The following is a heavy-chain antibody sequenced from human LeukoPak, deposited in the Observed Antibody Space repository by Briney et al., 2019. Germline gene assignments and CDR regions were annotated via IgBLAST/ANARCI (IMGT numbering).Heavy chain of an antibody. CDR2: ISGSGGST. V-gene: IGHV3-23*01. D-gene: IGHD1-26*01. CDR3: AKYGPQDSGSSHLAY. CDR1: GFTFSSYA. J-gene: IGHJ4*02. Sequence: GRSLRLSCAASGFTFSSYAMSWDRQAPGKGLERVSAISGSGGSTYYADSVKGRFTTSRDNSKNTLFLQMNSLRAEDTAIYYCAKYGPQDSGSSHLAYWGQGALVTVSS.